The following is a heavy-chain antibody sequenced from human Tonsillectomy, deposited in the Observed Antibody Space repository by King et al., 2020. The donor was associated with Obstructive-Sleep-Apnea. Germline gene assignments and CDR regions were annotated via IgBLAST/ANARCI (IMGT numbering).Heavy chain of an antibody. J-gene: IGHJ6*02. CDR2: IYYSGST. D-gene: IGHD3-9*01. V-gene: IGHV4-39*07. CDR1: GGSISSSSYY. CDR3: AGDRYYDILTGHYGMDV. Sequence: LQLQESGPGLVKPSETLSLTCTVSGGSISSSSYYWGWIRQPPGKGLEWIGSIYYSGSTYYNPSLKSRVTISVDTSKNQFSLKLSSVTAADTAVYYCAGDRYYDILTGHYGMDVWGQGTTVTVSS.